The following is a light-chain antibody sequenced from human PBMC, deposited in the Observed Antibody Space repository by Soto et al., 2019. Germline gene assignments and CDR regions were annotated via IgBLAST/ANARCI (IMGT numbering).Light chain of an antibody. CDR3: QQYGYSRT. Sequence: IVLTQSPATLSLSPGERATLSCRASQSVDRRLAWYQQKPGQAPSLLIYDASYRATGVPARFRGSGSGTDFSLTISRLEPEDFAVYYCQQYGYSRTFGQGTKVDI. CDR2: DAS. V-gene: IGKV3-11*01. J-gene: IGKJ1*01. CDR1: QSVDRR.